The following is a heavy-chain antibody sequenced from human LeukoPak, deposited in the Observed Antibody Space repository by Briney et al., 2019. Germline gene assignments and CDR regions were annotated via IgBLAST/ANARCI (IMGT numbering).Heavy chain of an antibody. Sequence: GGSPRLSCTASGFTFGDYAMSWVRQAPGKGLEWVSAISGSGGSTYYADSVKGRFTISRDNSKNTLYLQMNSLRAEDTAVYYCAKTVTAGLYYYYYYGMDVWGQGTTVTVSS. CDR2: ISGSGGST. D-gene: IGHD6-13*01. J-gene: IGHJ6*02. CDR3: AKTVTAGLYYYYYYGMDV. CDR1: GFTFGDYA. V-gene: IGHV3-23*01.